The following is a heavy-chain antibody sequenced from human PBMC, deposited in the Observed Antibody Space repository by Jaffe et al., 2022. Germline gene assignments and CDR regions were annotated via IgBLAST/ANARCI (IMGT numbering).Heavy chain of an antibody. D-gene: IGHD3-9*01. CDR1: GFTFSSYW. CDR3: ARGEPLRYFDWSIDY. J-gene: IGHJ4*02. Sequence: EVQLVESGGGLVQPGGSLRLSCAASGFTFSSYWMHWVRQAPGKGLVWVSRINSDGSSTSYADSVKGRFTISRDNAKNTLYLQMNSLRAEDTAVYYCARGEPLRYFDWSIDYWGQGTLVTVSS. V-gene: IGHV3-74*01. CDR2: INSDGSST.